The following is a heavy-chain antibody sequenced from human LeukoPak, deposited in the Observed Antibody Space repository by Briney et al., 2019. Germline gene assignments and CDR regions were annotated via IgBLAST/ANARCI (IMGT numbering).Heavy chain of an antibody. D-gene: IGHD1-26*01. CDR2: IYYSGST. V-gene: IGHV4-39*01. J-gene: IGHJ4*02. Sequence: SETLSLTCTVSGGSLSSSSYYWGWIRQPPGKGLEWIGSIYYSGSTYYNPSLKSRVTISVDTSKNQFSLKLSSVTAADTAVYYCASTGEVGATVDYWGQGALVTVSS. CDR3: ASTGEVGATVDY. CDR1: GGSLSSSSYY.